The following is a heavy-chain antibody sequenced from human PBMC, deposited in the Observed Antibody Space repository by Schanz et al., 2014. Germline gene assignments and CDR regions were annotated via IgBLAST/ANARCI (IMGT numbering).Heavy chain of an antibody. CDR1: GFTVSSNH. D-gene: IGHD2-15*01. V-gene: IGHV3-33*06. J-gene: IGHJ6*02. CDR2: IWYDENNK. CDR3: AKGMGYCSGGTCYDYYYYGLDV. Sequence: GQLAESGGGLVQPGGSLSLSCAVSGFTVSSNHMSWVRQAPGKGLEWVAVIWYDENNKYYADSVKGRFTMSRDNSKNTLYLQMNSLSADDTAVFYCAKGMGYCSGGTCYDYYYYGLDVWGQGTTVTVSS.